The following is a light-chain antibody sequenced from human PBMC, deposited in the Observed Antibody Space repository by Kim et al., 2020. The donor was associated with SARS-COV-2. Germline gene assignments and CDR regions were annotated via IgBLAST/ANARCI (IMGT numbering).Light chain of an antibody. CDR3: QQSVT. CDR1: QSVGTS. CDR2: GAY. Sequence: EIVVTQSPATLSVSPGEGVTLSCRTSQSVGTSLAWYQQKPGQAPRLLIYGAYSRAVGTPARFSGRGSGTQFTLTISSLQSEDFAFYYCQQSVTFGGGTKVDIK. J-gene: IGKJ4*01. V-gene: IGKV3-15*01.